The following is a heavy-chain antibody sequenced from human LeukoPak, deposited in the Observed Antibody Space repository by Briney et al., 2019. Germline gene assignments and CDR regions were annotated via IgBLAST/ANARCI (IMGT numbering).Heavy chain of an antibody. CDR3: ARFASGWNYYYGMDV. J-gene: IGHJ6*02. D-gene: IGHD2-15*01. Sequence: GASVKVSCKASGYTFTSYDINWVRQATGQGLEWMGWMNPNSGNTGYAQKFQGRVTMARNTSISTAYMELSSLRSEDTAVYYCARFASGWNYYYGMDVWGQGTTVTVSS. V-gene: IGHV1-8*01. CDR1: GYTFTSYD. CDR2: MNPNSGNT.